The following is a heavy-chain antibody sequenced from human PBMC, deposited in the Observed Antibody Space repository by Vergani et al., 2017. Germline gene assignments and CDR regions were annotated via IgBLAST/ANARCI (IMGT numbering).Heavy chain of an antibody. CDR2: IYTSGST. V-gene: IGHV4-59*10. D-gene: IGHD1-26*01. CDR3: ARERSGSYLDAFDI. CDR1: GGSFSGYY. J-gene: IGHJ3*02. Sequence: QVQLQQWGAGLLKPSETLSLTCAVYGGSFSGYYWSWIRQPPGKGLEWIGRIYTSGSTKYNPSLKSRVTMSVDTSKNQFSLKLNSVTAADTAMYYCARERSGSYLDAFDIWGQGTMVTVSS.